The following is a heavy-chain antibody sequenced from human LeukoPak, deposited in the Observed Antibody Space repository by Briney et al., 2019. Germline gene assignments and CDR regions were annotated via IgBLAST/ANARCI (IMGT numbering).Heavy chain of an antibody. V-gene: IGHV3-7*01. D-gene: IGHD2-8*01. CDR1: GFTFSQYL. J-gene: IGHJ4*02. Sequence: GGSLRLSCVPSGFTFSQYLMTWVRQAPGKGLEWVANINQDGSEKYYVDSVEGRFTISRDNARNSLFLQMNSLRVDDTAVYYCTRDRWSPYWGQGTLVTVSS. CDR3: TRDRWSPY. CDR2: INQDGSEK.